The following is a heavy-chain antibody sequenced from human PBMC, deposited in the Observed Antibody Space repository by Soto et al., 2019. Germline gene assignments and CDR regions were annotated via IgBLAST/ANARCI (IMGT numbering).Heavy chain of an antibody. V-gene: IGHV1-8*01. CDR3: ALRQYSSGWYYINWFDP. J-gene: IGHJ5*02. CDR1: GYTFTSYD. D-gene: IGHD6-19*01. Sequence: GASVNVSCKASGYTFTSYDINWVRQATGQGLEWMGWMNPNSGNTGYAQKFQGRVTMTRNTSISTAYMELSSLRSEDTAVYYCALRQYSSGWYYINWFDPWGQGTLVTVSS. CDR2: MNPNSGNT.